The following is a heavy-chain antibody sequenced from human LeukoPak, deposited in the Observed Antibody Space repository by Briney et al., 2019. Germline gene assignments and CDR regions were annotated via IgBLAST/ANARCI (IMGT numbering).Heavy chain of an antibody. J-gene: IGHJ4*02. V-gene: IGHV3-30*18. D-gene: IGHD3-3*01. Sequence: GGSLILSCAASGFTFSSYGMHWVRQAPGKGLEWVAVISYDGSNKYYADSVKGRFTISRDNSKNTLYLQMNSLRAEDTAVYYCAKDHRSRKDLLRGVASYFDYWGQGTLVTVSS. CDR2: ISYDGSNK. CDR1: GFTFSSYG. CDR3: AKDHRSRKDLLRGVASYFDY.